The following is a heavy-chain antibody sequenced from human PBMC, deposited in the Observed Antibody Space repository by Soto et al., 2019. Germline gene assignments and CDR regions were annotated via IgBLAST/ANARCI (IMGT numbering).Heavy chain of an antibody. V-gene: IGHV1-69*04. CDR1: GGTFSSYT. Sequence: SVKVSCKASGGTFSSYTISWVRQAPGQGLEWMGRIIPILGIANSAQKFQGRVTLTADKSTSTAYMELSSLRSEDTAVYYCARDRGSGTRDYWGQGTLVTVSS. CDR3: ARDRGSGTRDY. J-gene: IGHJ4*02. CDR2: IIPILGIA. D-gene: IGHD3-10*01.